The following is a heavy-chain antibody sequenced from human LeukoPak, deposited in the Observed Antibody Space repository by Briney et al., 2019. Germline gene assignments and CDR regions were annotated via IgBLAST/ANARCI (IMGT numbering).Heavy chain of an antibody. CDR2: IIGSGGNT. Sequence: PGGSLRLSCAASGFTFYTYAMTWVRQAPGKGLEWVSTIIGSGGNTFYADSVKGRFTISRDNSKNTLYLQMNSLRAEDTAVYYCAKEGDKGGDYWGQGTLVTVSS. CDR3: AKEGDKGGDY. CDR1: GFTFYTYA. D-gene: IGHD2-21*01. V-gene: IGHV3-23*01. J-gene: IGHJ4*02.